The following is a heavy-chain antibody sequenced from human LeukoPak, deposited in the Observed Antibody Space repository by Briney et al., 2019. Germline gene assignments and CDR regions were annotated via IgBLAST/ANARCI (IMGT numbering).Heavy chain of an antibody. CDR1: GFTFSSYE. CDR3: ARWGVGATGLDY. J-gene: IGHJ4*02. Sequence: GGSLRLSCAASGFTFSSYEMNWVRQAPGKGLEWVSYISSSGSTIYYADSVKGRFTISRDNAKNSLYLQMNSLRAEDTAVYYCARWGVGATGLDYWGQGTLVTVSS. CDR2: ISSSGSTI. D-gene: IGHD1-26*01. V-gene: IGHV3-48*03.